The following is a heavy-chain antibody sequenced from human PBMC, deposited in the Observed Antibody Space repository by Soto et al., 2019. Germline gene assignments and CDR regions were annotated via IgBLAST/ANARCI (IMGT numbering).Heavy chain of an antibody. CDR1: GGTFSSYT. CDR3: ARWAGYYGMDV. CDR2: IIPILGIA. Sequence: QVQLVQSGAEVKKPGSSVKVSCKASGGTFSSYTISWVRQAPGQGLEWMGRIIPILGIANYTQKFQGRVTITADKSTSTAYMELSSLRSEDTAVYYCARWAGYYGMDVWGQGTTVTVSS. V-gene: IGHV1-69*02. J-gene: IGHJ6*02.